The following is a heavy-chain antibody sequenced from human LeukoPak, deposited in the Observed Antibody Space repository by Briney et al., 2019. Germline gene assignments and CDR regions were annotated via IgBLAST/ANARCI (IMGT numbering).Heavy chain of an antibody. D-gene: IGHD3-3*01. V-gene: IGHV1-8*01. CDR2: MNPNSGNT. J-gene: IGHJ5*02. Sequence: ASVKVSCKASVYSFPSYDIHWVRQATGQGLEWMGWMNPNSGNTGSAQKFQGRVTMTRNTSISTAYMELSNLRSEDTAVYYCARGQTYYDFWSGQEGAWFDPWGQGTLVTVSS. CDR1: VYSFPSYD. CDR3: ARGQTYYDFWSGQEGAWFDP.